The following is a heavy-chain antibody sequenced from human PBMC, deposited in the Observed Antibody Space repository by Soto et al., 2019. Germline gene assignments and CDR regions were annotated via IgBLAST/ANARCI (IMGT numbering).Heavy chain of an antibody. J-gene: IGHJ4*02. CDR1: GGTFSSYA. CDR2: IIPFNGNT. Sequence: GASVKVSCKASGGTFSSYAISWVRQAPGQGLEWMGGIIPFNGNTNYAQKFQGRVTITTDTSTSTAYMELRSLRSEDTAVYYCARDSPPVDYWGQGTLVTVSS. CDR3: ARDSPPVDY. V-gene: IGHV1-69*10.